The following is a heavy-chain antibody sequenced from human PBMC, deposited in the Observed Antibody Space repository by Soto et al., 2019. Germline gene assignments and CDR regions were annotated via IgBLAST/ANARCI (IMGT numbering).Heavy chain of an antibody. CDR1: GGSISSGGYY. D-gene: IGHD6-13*01. Sequence: PSETLSLTCTVSGGSISSGGYYWSWIRQHPGKGLEWSGNIYYSGSTYYNPSLKSRVTISVDTSKNQFSLKLSSVTAADTAVYYCARSSVRAERSSWALASNSVGFDPWGQGTLVTVSS. V-gene: IGHV4-31*03. CDR2: IYYSGST. CDR3: ARSSVRAERSSWALASNSVGFDP. J-gene: IGHJ5*02.